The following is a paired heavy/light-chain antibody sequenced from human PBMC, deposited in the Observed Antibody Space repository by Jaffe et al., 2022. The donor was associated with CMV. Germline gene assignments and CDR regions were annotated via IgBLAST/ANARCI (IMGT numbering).Heavy chain of an antibody. J-gene: IGHJ4*02. V-gene: IGHV1-18*04. Sequence: QFHLVQSGAEVKKPGASVKVSCKASAYTFTSYGISWVRQAPGQGLEWMGWISTYNGNTNYAQNLLTRVTMTTDTSTSTAYMELRSLRSDDTAVYYCARVHISPQYCGGDCAEYYFDYWGQGTLVTVSS. CDR3: ARVHISPQYCGGDCAEYYFDY. CDR1: AYTFTSYG. CDR2: ISTYNGNT. D-gene: IGHD2-21*02.
Light chain of an antibody. CDR2: GAS. Sequence: EIVLTQSPGTLSLSPGERATLSCRASQSVSSSYLAWYQQKPGQAPRLLIYGASSRATGIPDRFSGSGSGTDFTLTISRLEPEDFAVYYCQHYGSSRYTFGQGTKLEIK. CDR3: QHYGSSRYT. CDR1: QSVSSSY. V-gene: IGKV3-20*01. J-gene: IGKJ2*01.